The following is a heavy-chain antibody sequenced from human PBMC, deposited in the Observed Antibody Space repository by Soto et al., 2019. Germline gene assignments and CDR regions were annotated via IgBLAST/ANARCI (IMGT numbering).Heavy chain of an antibody. CDR2: ISYDGSNK. V-gene: IGHV3-30*18. J-gene: IGHJ4*02. CDR1: GFTFSSYG. D-gene: IGHD6-19*01. Sequence: VQLVESGGGVVQPGRSLRLSCAASGFTFSSYGMHWVRQAPGKGLEWVAVISYDGSNKYYADSVKGRFTISRDNSKNTLYLQMNSLRAEDTAVYYCAKEPGEKRRYSSGDYWGQGTLVTVSS. CDR3: AKEPGEKRRYSSGDY.